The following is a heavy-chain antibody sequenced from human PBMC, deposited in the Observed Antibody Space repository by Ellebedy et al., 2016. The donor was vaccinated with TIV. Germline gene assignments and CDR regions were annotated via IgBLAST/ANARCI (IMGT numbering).Heavy chain of an antibody. J-gene: IGHJ4*02. CDR2: TYYRSKWYI. Sequence: MPSETLSLTCAISGDSVSSNSAAWNWIRQSPSRGLEWPGRTYYRSKWYIDYAVSVKSRIIINPDTSKNQFSLQMNSVTPEDTAMYCCARKENRAKTVVGNNFDYWGQGTLVTVSS. V-gene: IGHV6-1*01. CDR1: GDSVSSNSAA. CDR3: ARKENRAKTVVGNNFDY. D-gene: IGHD6-19*01.